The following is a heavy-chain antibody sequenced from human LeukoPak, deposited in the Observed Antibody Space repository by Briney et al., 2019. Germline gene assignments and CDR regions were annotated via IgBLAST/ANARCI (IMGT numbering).Heavy chain of an antibody. CDR3: ARDCDIVVVPAAMGFDY. Sequence: PGGSLRLSCAASGFTFRNHGMNWVRQAPGKGLEWVSGISPSGGGTYYTDSVKGRFTISRDNSKNTLYLQMNSLRAEDTAVYYCARDCDIVVVPAAMGFDYWGQGTLVTVSS. CDR1: GFTFRNHG. V-gene: IGHV3-23*01. CDR2: ISPSGGGT. D-gene: IGHD2-2*01. J-gene: IGHJ4*02.